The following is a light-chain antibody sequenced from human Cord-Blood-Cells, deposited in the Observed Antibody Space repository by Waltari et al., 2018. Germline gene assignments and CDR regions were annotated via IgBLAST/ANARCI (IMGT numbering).Light chain of an antibody. V-gene: IGLV2-14*01. CDR3: SSYTSSSTYV. J-gene: IGLJ1*01. CDR2: DVS. CDR1: SSDVGGYKH. Sequence: QSALTQPASVSGSPGQSIPISCTGTSSDVGGYKHVSWYQQHPGKAPKLMIYDVSKRPSGVSNRFSGSKSGNTASLTISGLQAEDEADYYCSSYTSSSTYVFGTGTKVTVL.